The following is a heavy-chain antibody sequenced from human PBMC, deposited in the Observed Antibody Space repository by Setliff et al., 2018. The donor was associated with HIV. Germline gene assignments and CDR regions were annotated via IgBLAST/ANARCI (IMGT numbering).Heavy chain of an antibody. Sequence: PSETLSLTCTVSGDSITSRPYWTWVRQPAGKGLEWIGRIYTSGSTNYNPSLESRVSMSIDTSDNQFSLNLNSVTAADTAVYYCAGEFAYWGQGALVTVSS. J-gene: IGHJ4*02. CDR2: IYTSGST. CDR1: GDSITSRPY. D-gene: IGHD3-10*01. V-gene: IGHV4-4*07. CDR3: AGEFAY.